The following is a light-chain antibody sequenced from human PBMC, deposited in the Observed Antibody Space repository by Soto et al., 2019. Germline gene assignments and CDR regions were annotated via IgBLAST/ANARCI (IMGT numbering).Light chain of an antibody. CDR3: QQSYGTPFA. J-gene: IGKJ3*01. Sequence: DIQMTQSPSSLSASVGDRVTITCRASQSISTYLNWYQQKPGKAPNLLIYDISSLQSGVPSRFSGSGSGTDFTLTIVSLRPEDFATSYCQQSYGTPFAFGPGTKVDI. V-gene: IGKV1-39*01. CDR2: DIS. CDR1: QSISTY.